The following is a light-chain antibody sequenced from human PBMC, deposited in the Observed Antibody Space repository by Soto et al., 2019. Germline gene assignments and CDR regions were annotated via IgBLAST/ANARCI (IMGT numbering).Light chain of an antibody. CDR3: SSYTGSNTMV. CDR2: DVS. Sequence: QSALTQPASVSGSPGQKITISCTGTSSDVGSYNYVSWYQQHPGKAPKVLIYDVSNRPSGVSDRFSGSKSGNTASLTISGLHAEDDAYYYCSSYTGSNTMVLGGGTKLTVL. V-gene: IGLV2-14*01. J-gene: IGLJ2*01. CDR1: SSDVGSYNY.